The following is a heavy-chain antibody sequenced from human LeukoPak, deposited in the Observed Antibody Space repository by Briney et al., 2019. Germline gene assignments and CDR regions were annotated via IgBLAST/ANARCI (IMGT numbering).Heavy chain of an antibody. D-gene: IGHD3-3*01. CDR2: MNPNRGNT. J-gene: IGHJ4*02. V-gene: IGHV1-8*03. CDR3: AREHMGQESGCYKPLDY. Sequence: SAVKVSCKDSGYTFTRYDINLLGQAPPPGLEGMGWMNPNRGNTGHPQKFQGRVTINRNTSISTAYMELSSLRSEDTAIYYCAREHMGQESGCYKPLDYWGQGTLVTVSS. CDR1: GYTFTRYD.